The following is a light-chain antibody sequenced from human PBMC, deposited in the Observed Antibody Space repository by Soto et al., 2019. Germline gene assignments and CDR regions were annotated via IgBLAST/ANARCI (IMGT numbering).Light chain of an antibody. J-gene: IGKJ1*01. CDR1: QSVSSNY. CDR3: QQYNNWPWT. CDR2: GAS. V-gene: IGKV3-20*01. Sequence: EIVLTQSPGTLSLSPGERATLSCRASQSVSSNYLAWYQQKPGQAPRLLIYGASSRATGIPDRFSGSGSGTDFTLTISSLEPEDFAIYYCQQYNNWPWTFGQGTKVDIK.